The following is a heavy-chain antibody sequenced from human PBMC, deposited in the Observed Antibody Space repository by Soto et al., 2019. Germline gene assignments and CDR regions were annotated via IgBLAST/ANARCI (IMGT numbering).Heavy chain of an antibody. Sequence: QVQLQESGPGLVKPSQTLSLTCTVSGGSISSGDYYWSWIRQPPGKGLEWIGYIYYSWSTYYNPSLKIRVTISVDTSKNQFSLKLSSVTAADTAVYYCARVLYYYDSSGYYYYFDYWGQGTLVTVSS. CDR1: GGSISSGDYY. D-gene: IGHD3-22*01. CDR3: ARVLYYYDSSGYYYYFDY. CDR2: IYYSWST. J-gene: IGHJ4*02. V-gene: IGHV4-30-4*01.